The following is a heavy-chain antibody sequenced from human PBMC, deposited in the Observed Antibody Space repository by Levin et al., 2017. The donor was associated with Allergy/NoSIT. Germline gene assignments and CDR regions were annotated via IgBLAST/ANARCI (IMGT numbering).Heavy chain of an antibody. J-gene: IGHJ6*02. CDR3: ARFYDSSGSYYYYGMDV. V-gene: IGHV1-8*01. Sequence: ASVKVSCKASGYTFTSYDINWVRQATGQGLEWMGWMNPNSGNTGYAQKFQGRVTMTRNTSISTAYMELSSLRSEDTAVYYCARFYDSSGSYYYYGMDVWGQGTTVTVSS. D-gene: IGHD3-22*01. CDR1: GYTFTSYD. CDR2: MNPNSGNT.